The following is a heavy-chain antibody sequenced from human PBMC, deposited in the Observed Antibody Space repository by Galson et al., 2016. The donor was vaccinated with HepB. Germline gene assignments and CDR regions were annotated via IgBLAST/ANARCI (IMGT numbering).Heavy chain of an antibody. CDR3: ARDVNYGIFDR. V-gene: IGHV3-7*01. J-gene: IGHJ4*02. CDR2: IKEDGSVK. D-gene: IGHD3-10*01. Sequence: SLRLSCAASGISFSNYWMTWVRQAPGKGLEWVANIKEDGSVKYYVDSVKGRFIISRDNAKNALYLQLNSLRAEDTAVYYCARDVNYGIFDRWGQGTLVTVS. CDR1: GISFSNYW.